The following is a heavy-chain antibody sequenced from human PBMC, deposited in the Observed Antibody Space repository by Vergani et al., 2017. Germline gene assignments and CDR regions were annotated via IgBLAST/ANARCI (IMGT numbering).Heavy chain of an antibody. CDR3: ARGLWDCTHIRCSPPSY. CDR1: GFTFSGYG. V-gene: IGHV3-48*01. CDR2: ISSGSSSI. D-gene: IGHD2-8*01. J-gene: IGHJ4*02. Sequence: EVQLVESGGGLVLPGGSLRLSCAASGFTFSGYGMNWVRQAPGKGLEWVSYISSGSSSIYYADSVKGRFTISRDNAKNSVHLQMNSLRAEDTAMYFCARGLWDCTHIRCSPPSYWGQGTQVTVSS.